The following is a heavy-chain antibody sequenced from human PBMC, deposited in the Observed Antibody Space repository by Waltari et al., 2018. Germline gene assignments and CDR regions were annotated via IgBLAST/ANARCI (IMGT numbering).Heavy chain of an antibody. J-gene: IGHJ4*02. CDR2: IYFTGST. CDR1: GTYVTTTHYF. CDR3: ARGIWQQLAHFDS. Sequence: QLHLQPSGPGLVKPSETLSPTRAVSGTYVTTTHYFWGWIRQPPGKGLEWIGRIYFTGSTDYNPSLKSRVTISIDTSTNQFSLNLRSVTAADTAVYYCARGIWQQLAHFDSWGQGTLVTVSS. D-gene: IGHD6-13*01. V-gene: IGHV4-39*01.